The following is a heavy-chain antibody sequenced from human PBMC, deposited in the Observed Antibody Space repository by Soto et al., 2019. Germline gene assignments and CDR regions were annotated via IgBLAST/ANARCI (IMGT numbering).Heavy chain of an antibody. Sequence: PGRSLRVWWGAAGCTFNNYASARVRQDPGKGLEWVSTISGTGGSTYYADSVKGRFTISRDNSKNTLYLQMNSLRVEDTAVYYCAKTLRSKLTPFDYWGQGTLVTVSS. CDR2: ISGTGGST. J-gene: IGHJ4*02. CDR1: GCTFNNYA. D-gene: IGHD3-9*01. CDR3: AKTLRSKLTPFDY. V-gene: IGHV3-23*01.